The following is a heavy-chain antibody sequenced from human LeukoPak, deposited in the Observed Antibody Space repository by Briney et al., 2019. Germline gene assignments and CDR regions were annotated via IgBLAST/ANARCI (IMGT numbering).Heavy chain of an antibody. Sequence: GGSLRLSCAASGFTFSSYAMSWVRQAPGKGLEWVSAISGSGGSTYYADSVKGRFTISRGNAKSSLYLQMNSLRAEDTAVYYCAREDFWSGYPLYYFDYWGQGTLVTVSS. CDR2: ISGSGGST. J-gene: IGHJ4*02. CDR3: AREDFWSGYPLYYFDY. CDR1: GFTFSSYA. V-gene: IGHV3-23*01. D-gene: IGHD3-3*01.